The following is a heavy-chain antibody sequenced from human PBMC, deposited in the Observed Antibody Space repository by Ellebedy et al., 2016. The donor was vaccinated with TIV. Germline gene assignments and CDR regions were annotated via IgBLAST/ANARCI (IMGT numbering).Heavy chain of an antibody. V-gene: IGHV3-74*01. J-gene: IGHJ4*02. CDR1: GLTFSNYW. CDR2: ISSDGSYT. Sequence: GESLKISCAASGLTFSNYWMHWVRQAPGKGLEWVSHISSDGSYTPYADSVKGRFTISRDNANNTLYLQMNSLRADDTSVYDCVIERPGNSANADYWGQGTLVTVSS. CDR3: VIERPGNSANADY. D-gene: IGHD4-23*01.